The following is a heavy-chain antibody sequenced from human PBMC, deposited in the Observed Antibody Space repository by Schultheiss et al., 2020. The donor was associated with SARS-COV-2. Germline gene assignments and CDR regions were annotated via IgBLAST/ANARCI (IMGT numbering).Heavy chain of an antibody. Sequence: GGSLRLSCAASGFTFSSYAMSWVRQAPGKGLEWVSAISGSGGSTYYADSVKGRFTISRDNAKNSLYLQMNSLRAEDTAVYYCASSEYSSSSPPPFDYWGQGTLVTVSS. V-gene: IGHV3-23*01. CDR1: GFTFSSYA. D-gene: IGHD6-6*01. J-gene: IGHJ4*02. CDR2: ISGSGGST. CDR3: ASSEYSSSSPPPFDY.